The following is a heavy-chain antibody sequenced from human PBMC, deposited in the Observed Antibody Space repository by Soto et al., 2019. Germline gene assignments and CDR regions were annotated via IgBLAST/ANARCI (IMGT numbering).Heavy chain of an antibody. V-gene: IGHV3-53*02. CDR1: GFTVSSNY. CDR3: ARDNYYDSSGMDV. CDR2: IYSGGST. J-gene: IGHJ6*02. D-gene: IGHD3-22*01. Sequence: EVQLVETGGGLIQPGGSLRLSCAASGFTVSSNYMSWVRQAPGKGLEWVSVIYSGGSTYYADSVKGRFTISRDNSKNTLYLQMNSLRAEDKAVYYCARDNYYDSSGMDVWGQGTTVTVSS.